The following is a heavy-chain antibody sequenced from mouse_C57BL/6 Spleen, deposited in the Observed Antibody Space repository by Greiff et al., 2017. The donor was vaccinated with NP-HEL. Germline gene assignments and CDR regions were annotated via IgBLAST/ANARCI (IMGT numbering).Heavy chain of an antibody. CDR3: ARFTTVVAKAY. Sequence: VKQRPGQGLEWIGNIYPSDSETHYNQKFKDKATLTVDKSSSTAYMQLSSLTSEDSAVYYCARFTTVVAKAYWGQGTLVTVSA. CDR2: IYPSDSET. J-gene: IGHJ3*01. D-gene: IGHD1-1*01. V-gene: IGHV1-61*01.